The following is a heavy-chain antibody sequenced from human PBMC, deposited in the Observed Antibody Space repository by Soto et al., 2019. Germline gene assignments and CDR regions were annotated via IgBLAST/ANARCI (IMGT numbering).Heavy chain of an antibody. J-gene: IGHJ5*02. Sequence: ASVKVSCKASGYTFTSYYMHWVRQAPGQGLEWMGIINPSGGSTSYAQKFQGRVTMTRDTSTSTVYMELSSLRSEDTAVYYCAREGGIMVRATRNWFDPWGQGPLVTVP. CDR1: GYTFTSYY. CDR3: AREGGIMVRATRNWFDP. CDR2: INPSGGST. V-gene: IGHV1-46*03. D-gene: IGHD3-10*01.